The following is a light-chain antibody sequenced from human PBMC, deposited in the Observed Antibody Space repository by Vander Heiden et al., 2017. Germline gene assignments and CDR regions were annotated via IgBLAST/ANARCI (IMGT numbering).Light chain of an antibody. CDR1: NIGSKS. CDR3: QVWDSSTDHWV. CDR2: NDS. Sequence: SYVLTQPPSVSVAPGQTASITCGGNNIGSKSVHWYQQKPGQASVVVVYNDSDRPSGIPERLSGSNSGNTATLTISRVEAGDEADYYCQVWDSSTDHWVFGGGTKLTVL. J-gene: IGLJ3*02. V-gene: IGLV3-21*02.